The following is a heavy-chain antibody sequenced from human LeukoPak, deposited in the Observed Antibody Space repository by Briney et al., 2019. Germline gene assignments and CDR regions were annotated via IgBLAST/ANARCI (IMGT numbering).Heavy chain of an antibody. Sequence: SQTLSLTCAVSGGSISSGGYSWSWIRQPPGKGLEWIGYIYHSGSTYYNPSLKSRVTISVDRSKNQFSLKLSSVTAADTAVYYCARYCSSTSSPRRCWFDPWGQGTLVTVSS. J-gene: IGHJ5*02. CDR3: ARYCSSTSSPRRCWFDP. V-gene: IGHV4-30-2*01. CDR1: GGSISSGGYS. CDR2: IYHSGST. D-gene: IGHD2-2*01.